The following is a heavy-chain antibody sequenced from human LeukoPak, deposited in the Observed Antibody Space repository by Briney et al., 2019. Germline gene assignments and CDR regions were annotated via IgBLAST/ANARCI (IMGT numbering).Heavy chain of an antibody. CDR3: ATMTTDWLDDY. D-gene: IGHD4-11*01. Sequence: SVKVSCKASGGTFSSYAISWVRQAPGQGLEWMGGIIPVFGTANYAQKFQGRVTITTDESTSTAYMELSSLRSEDTAVYYCATMTTDWLDDYWGQGTLVTVSS. CDR2: IIPVFGTA. V-gene: IGHV1-69*05. J-gene: IGHJ4*02. CDR1: GGTFSSYA.